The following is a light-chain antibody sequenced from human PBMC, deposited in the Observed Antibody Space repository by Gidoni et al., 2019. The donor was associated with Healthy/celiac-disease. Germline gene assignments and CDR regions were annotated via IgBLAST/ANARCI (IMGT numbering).Light chain of an antibody. V-gene: IGKV3-20*01. Sequence: ESALTQSPGTLSLSPGERATLSCRASQSVSSSYLAWYQQKPGQAPRLLIYGASSRATGIPDKFSGSWSGTDCTLTISRLEPEDFAVYYCQQYGSSPALTFGGGTKVEIK. CDR3: QQYGSSPALT. J-gene: IGKJ4*01. CDR1: QSVSSSY. CDR2: GAS.